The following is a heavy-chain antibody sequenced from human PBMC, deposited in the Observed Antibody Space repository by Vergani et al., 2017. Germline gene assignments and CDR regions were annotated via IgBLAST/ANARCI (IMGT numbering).Heavy chain of an antibody. CDR3: AKAVGFRTAHPVDY. Sequence: EVQLVESGGGLVQPGRSLRLSCAASGFTFDDYAMHWVRQAPGKGLERVSGISWNSGSTGYADSVKGRFTISRDNAKNSLYLQMNSLRAEDTALYYCAKAVGFRTAHPVDYWGQGTLVTVSS. CDR2: ISWNSGST. CDR1: GFTFDDYA. D-gene: IGHD3/OR15-3a*01. V-gene: IGHV3-9*01. J-gene: IGHJ4*02.